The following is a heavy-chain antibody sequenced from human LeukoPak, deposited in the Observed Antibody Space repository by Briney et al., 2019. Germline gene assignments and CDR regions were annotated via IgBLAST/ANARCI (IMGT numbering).Heavy chain of an antibody. CDR1: GFTFSSYS. D-gene: IGHD4-17*01. V-gene: IGHV3-48*01. J-gene: IGHJ3*02. CDR2: ISSSSSTI. Sequence: PGGSLRLSCAASGFTFSSYSMNWVRQAPGKVLEWVSYISSSSSTIYYADSVKGRFTISRDNAKNSLYLQMNSLRAEDTAVYYCASHDYGDYGAFDIWGQGTMVTVSS. CDR3: ASHDYGDYGAFDI.